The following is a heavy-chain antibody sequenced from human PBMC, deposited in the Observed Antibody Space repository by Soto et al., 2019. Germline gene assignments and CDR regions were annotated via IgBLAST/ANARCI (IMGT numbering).Heavy chain of an antibody. CDR1: GGSISSYY. CDR2: IYYSGST. D-gene: IGHD1-1*01. Sequence: SETLSLTCTVSGGSISSYYWSWIRQPPGKGLEWIGYIYYSGSTSYNPSLKSRVTISVDTSKNQFSLKLSSVTAADTAVYYCARYNWNELDYWGQGTLVTVS. J-gene: IGHJ4*02. V-gene: IGHV4-59*01. CDR3: ARYNWNELDY.